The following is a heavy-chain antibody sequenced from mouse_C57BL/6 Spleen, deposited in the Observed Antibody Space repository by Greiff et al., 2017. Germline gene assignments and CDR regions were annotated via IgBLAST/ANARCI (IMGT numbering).Heavy chain of an antibody. D-gene: IGHD1-1*01. J-gene: IGHJ2*01. CDR3: ARDTTVVAGYFDY. Sequence: QVQLQQSGPELVKPGASVKISCKASGYAFSSSWMNWVKQRPGKGLEWIGRIYPGDGDTNYNGKFKGKATLTADKSSSTAYMQLSSLTSEDSAVYFCARDTTVVAGYFDYWGQGTTLTVSS. V-gene: IGHV1-82*01. CDR1: GYAFSSSW. CDR2: IYPGDGDT.